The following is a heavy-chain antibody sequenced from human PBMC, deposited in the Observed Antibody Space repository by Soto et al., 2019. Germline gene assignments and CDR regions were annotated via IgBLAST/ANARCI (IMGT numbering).Heavy chain of an antibody. CDR1: GYSFTSYD. Sequence: QVQLVQSGAEVKKPGASLKVSCKASGYSFTSYDMNWVRQVPGQGPEWMGWMKPNSANTGYAQKFQGRITMSRDMSTRTGYMELISLTSEDTAVYYCAIGVFLDPHMDVWGRGTTITVSS. J-gene: IGHJ6*03. CDR2: MKPNSANT. CDR3: AIGVFLDPHMDV. V-gene: IGHV1-8*01.